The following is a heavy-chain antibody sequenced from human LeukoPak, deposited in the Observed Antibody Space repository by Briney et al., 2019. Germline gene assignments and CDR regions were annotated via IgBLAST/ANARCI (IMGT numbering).Heavy chain of an antibody. Sequence: ASVKVSCKASGYTFTGYYMHWVRQAPGQGLEWMGWINPNSGGTNYAQKFQGRFTMTRDTSISTAYMELSRLRSDDTAVYYCARDGDIVVVPAAILDYWGQGTLVTVSS. CDR3: ARDGDIVVVPAAILDY. CDR1: GYTFTGYY. V-gene: IGHV1-2*02. D-gene: IGHD2-2*02. CDR2: INPNSGGT. J-gene: IGHJ4*02.